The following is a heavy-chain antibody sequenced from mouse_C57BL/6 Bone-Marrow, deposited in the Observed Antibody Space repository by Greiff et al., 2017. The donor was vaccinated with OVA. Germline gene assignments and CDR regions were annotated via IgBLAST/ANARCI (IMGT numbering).Heavy chain of an antibody. Sequence: VQLVESGPELVKPGASVKISCKASGYSFTSYYIHWVKQRPGQGLEWIGWIYPGSGNTKYNEKFKGKATLTADTSSSTAYMQLSSLTSEDSAVYYCARIWSLHGYYLDYWGQGTTLTVSS. V-gene: IGHV1-66*01. CDR3: ARIWSLHGYYLDY. CDR1: GYSFTSYY. CDR2: IYPGSGNT. J-gene: IGHJ2*01. D-gene: IGHD2-2*01.